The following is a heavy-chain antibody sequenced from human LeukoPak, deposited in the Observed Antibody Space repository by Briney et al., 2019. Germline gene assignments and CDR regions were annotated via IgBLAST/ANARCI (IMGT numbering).Heavy chain of an antibody. Sequence: ASVKVSCKASGYTFTGYYMHWVRQAPGQGLEWMGIINPSGGSTSYAQKFQGRVTMIRDTSTSTVYMELSSLRSEDTAVYYCARDRRNYDFWSGYYRAGDYFDYWGQGTLVTVSS. CDR3: ARDRRNYDFWSGYYRAGDYFDY. CDR2: INPSGGST. CDR1: GYTFTGYY. J-gene: IGHJ4*02. V-gene: IGHV1-46*01. D-gene: IGHD3-3*01.